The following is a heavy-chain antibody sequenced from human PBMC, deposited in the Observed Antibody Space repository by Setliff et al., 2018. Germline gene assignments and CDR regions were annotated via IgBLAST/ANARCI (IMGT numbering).Heavy chain of an antibody. V-gene: IGHV4-39*01. Sequence: TLSLTCTVSGDSINTPTYHWGWVRRPPGKGLEWIGLIYYTGITYYNPSLKSRVTISEDMSENQISLKLNPVTAADTAVYYCVRTFNGSPADRWGQGTLFTVSS. J-gene: IGHJ5*02. D-gene: IGHD2-2*01. CDR2: IYYTGIT. CDR3: VRTFNGSPADR. CDR1: GDSINTPTYH.